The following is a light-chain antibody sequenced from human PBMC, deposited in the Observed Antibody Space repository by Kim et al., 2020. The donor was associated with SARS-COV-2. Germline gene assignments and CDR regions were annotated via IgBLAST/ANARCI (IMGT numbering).Light chain of an antibody. CDR3: SSYAGSNIVV. V-gene: IGLV2-8*01. CDR2: EVS. CDR1: SSDVGGHNY. Sequence: QSALTQPPSVSGSPGQSVTISCTGTSSDVGGHNYVSWYQQHPGKAPKLLIYEVSERPSGVPDRFSGSKSGNTASLTVSGLQSEDEADYYCSSYAGSNIVVFGGGTQLTVL. J-gene: IGLJ2*01.